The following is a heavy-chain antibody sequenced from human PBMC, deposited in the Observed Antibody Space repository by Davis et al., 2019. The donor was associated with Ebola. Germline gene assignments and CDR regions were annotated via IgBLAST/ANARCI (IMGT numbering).Heavy chain of an antibody. Sequence: GGSLRLSCAASGFTFSSYGMHWVRQAPGKGLEWVSGISWNSGSIGYADSVKGRFTISRDNAKNSLYLQMNSLRAEDTAVYYCARAQEGYDSSGYYSYGMDVWGQGTTVTVSS. D-gene: IGHD3-22*01. V-gene: IGHV3-9*01. J-gene: IGHJ6*02. CDR2: ISWNSGSI. CDR1: GFTFSSYG. CDR3: ARAQEGYDSSGYYSYGMDV.